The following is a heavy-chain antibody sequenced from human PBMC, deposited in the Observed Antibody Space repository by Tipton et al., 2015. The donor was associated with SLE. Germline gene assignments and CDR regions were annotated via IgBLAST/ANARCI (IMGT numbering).Heavy chain of an antibody. V-gene: IGHV3-30*03. CDR1: GFTFSDYW. Sequence: SLRLSCAASGFTFSDYWMTWVRQAPGKGLEWVAVISYDGSITNYADSVKARFTISRDNSRNTLHLQMNSLRPEDTALYYCARDRPHDSWGQGTLVTVSS. J-gene: IGHJ4*02. CDR3: ARDRPHDS. CDR2: ISYDGSIT.